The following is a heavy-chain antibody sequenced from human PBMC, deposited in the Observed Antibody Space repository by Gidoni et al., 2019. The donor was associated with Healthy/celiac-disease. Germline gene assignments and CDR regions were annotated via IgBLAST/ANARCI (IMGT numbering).Heavy chain of an antibody. CDR1: GFTFRSYG. CDR2: ISYDGSNK. D-gene: IGHD6-13*01. J-gene: IGHJ4*02. CDR3: AKDQWKQQLVGGEGFDY. V-gene: IGHV3-30*18. Sequence: QVQLVESGGGVVPPGRSLRLSCAASGFTFRSYGMYWVRQAPGKGLEWVAVISYDGSNKYYADSVKGRFTITRDNSKNTLYLQMNSLRAEDTAVYYCAKDQWKQQLVGGEGFDYWGQGTLVTVSS.